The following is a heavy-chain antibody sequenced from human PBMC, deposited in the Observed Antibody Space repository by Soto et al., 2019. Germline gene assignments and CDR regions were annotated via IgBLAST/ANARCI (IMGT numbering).Heavy chain of an antibody. CDR2: IYYSGST. J-gene: IGHJ6*02. Sequence: SETLSLTCTVSGGSISSYYWSWIRQPPGKGLEWIGYIYYSGSTYYNPSLKSRVTISVDTSKNQFSLKLSSVTAADTAVYYCARLWFGELDYYYYGMDVWGQGTTVTVSS. V-gene: IGHV4-59*12. D-gene: IGHD3-10*01. CDR1: GGSISSYY. CDR3: ARLWFGELDYYYYGMDV.